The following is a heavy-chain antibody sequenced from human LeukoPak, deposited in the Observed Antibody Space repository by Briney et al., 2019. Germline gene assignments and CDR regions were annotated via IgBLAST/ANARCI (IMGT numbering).Heavy chain of an antibody. CDR1: GFTFSNYW. CDR2: IYTDGSST. V-gene: IGHV3-74*01. J-gene: IGHJ4*02. D-gene: IGHD3-3*01. Sequence: PGGSLRLSCAASGFTFSNYWMHWVRQAPGKGLVWVSRIYTDGSSTNYADSVKGRFTISRDNAKNTLYLQMNSLRAEDTAVYYCAKDREGITIFPHDYWGQGTLVTVSS. CDR3: AKDREGITIFPHDY.